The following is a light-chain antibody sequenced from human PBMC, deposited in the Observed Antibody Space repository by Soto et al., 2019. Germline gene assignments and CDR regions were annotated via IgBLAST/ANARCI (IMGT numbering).Light chain of an antibody. CDR1: QGIRND. V-gene: IGKV1-6*01. J-gene: IGKJ4*01. Sequence: AIQMTQSPSSLSASIGDRVTITCRASQGIRNDLGWYQQKPGKVPELLIYAASTLQSGVPSRFSGSGSGTDFTLTISSLQPEDFATYYCLQDHLSPLTFGGGTKVEVK. CDR2: AAS. CDR3: LQDHLSPLT.